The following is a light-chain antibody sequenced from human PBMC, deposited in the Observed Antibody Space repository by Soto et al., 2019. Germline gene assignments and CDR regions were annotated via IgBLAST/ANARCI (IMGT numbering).Light chain of an antibody. CDR1: QSVGSH. Sequence: IVMTQSPVTLSVSPGERATLSCRASQSVGSHLAWYQQRPGQAPRLLIYGASYRATGIPARFSGSGSGTDFTLTISSLQSEDFAVYYCQQYDIWPPFTFGPGTKVDIK. CDR2: GAS. J-gene: IGKJ3*01. CDR3: QQYDIWPPFT. V-gene: IGKV3-15*01.